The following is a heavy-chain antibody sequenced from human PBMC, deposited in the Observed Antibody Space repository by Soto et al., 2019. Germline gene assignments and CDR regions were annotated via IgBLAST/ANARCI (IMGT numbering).Heavy chain of an antibody. CDR2: IEPSDSYN. J-gene: IGHJ5*02. Sequence: VESPKISWKGSGYSFTSYWISWVRQMPGKGLEWMGRIEPSDSYNNYSPSFQGHVTISADKSISTAYLQWSSLKASDTAMYYCATYGPRRPLNNWFDPWGQGTLVTVPS. V-gene: IGHV5-10-1*01. CDR1: GYSFTSYW. D-gene: IGHD4-17*01. CDR3: ATYGPRRPLNNWFDP.